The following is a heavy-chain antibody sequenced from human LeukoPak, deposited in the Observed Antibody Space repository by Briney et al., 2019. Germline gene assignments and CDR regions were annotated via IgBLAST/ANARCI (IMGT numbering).Heavy chain of an antibody. CDR1: GYTFTSYD. CDR3: ARRLAAAGYLPDY. D-gene: IGHD6-13*01. Sequence: ASVKVSCKAAGYTFTSYDINWVRQAPGQGLEWMGRIIPILGIANYAQKFQGRVTMTRNTSISTAYMELSSLRSEDTAVYYCARRLAAAGYLPDYWGPGTLVTVSS. CDR2: IIPILGIA. J-gene: IGHJ4*02. V-gene: IGHV1-8*02.